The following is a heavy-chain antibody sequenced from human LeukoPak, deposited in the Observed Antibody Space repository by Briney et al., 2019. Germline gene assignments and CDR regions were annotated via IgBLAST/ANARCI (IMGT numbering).Heavy chain of an antibody. CDR3: ARGSRRQLWLRGYYFDY. CDR1: GFTFSSYW. J-gene: IGHJ4*02. V-gene: IGHV3-7*01. D-gene: IGHD5-18*01. CDR2: IKKDGSEQ. Sequence: GGSLRLSCAASGFTFSSYWMSWVRQAPGKGLEWVATIKKDGSEQYYVDSVKGRFTISRDNAKNSLYLQMNSLRAEDTAVYYCARGSRRQLWLRGYYFDYWGQGTLVTVSS.